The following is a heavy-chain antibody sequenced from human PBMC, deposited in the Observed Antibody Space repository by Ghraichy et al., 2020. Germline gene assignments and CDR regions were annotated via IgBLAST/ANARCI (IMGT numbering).Heavy chain of an antibody. CDR1: GFTFSSYG. V-gene: IGHV3-33*01. J-gene: IGHJ4*02. Sequence: LSLTCAASGFTFSSYGMHWVRQAPGKGLEWVAVIWYDGSNKYYADSVKGRFTISRDNSKNTLYLQMNSLRAEDTAVYYCARETRYSSSWTYYFDYWGQGTLVTVSS. CDR2: IWYDGSNK. CDR3: ARETRYSSSWTYYFDY. D-gene: IGHD6-13*01.